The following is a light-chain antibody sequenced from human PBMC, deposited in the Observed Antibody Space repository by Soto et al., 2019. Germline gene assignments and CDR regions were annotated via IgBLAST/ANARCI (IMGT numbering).Light chain of an antibody. CDR1: QSVSSN. V-gene: IGKV3-15*01. CDR3: QQYNNWPWT. Sequence: EIVMTQSPATLYVSQEERATLSCRASQSVSSNLAWYQQKPGQAPRLLIYGASTRATGIPARFSGSGSGTEFTLTISSLQSEDFAVYYSQQYNNWPWTFGQGTKVEIK. J-gene: IGKJ1*01. CDR2: GAS.